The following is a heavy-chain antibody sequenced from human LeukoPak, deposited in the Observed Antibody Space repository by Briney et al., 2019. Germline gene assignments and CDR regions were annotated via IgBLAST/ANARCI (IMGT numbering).Heavy chain of an antibody. Sequence: GGSLRLSCAASGFSFNSYWMTWVRQAPGRGLEWVANIDPAGTDTYYVDPVKGRFIISRDNAKNLVYLQMNTLRAEDAAVYSCGRFGYVAGIDLWGQGTLVTVSS. CDR3: GRFGYVAGIDL. CDR2: IDPAGTDT. V-gene: IGHV3-7*01. D-gene: IGHD6-19*01. CDR1: GFSFNSYW. J-gene: IGHJ4*02.